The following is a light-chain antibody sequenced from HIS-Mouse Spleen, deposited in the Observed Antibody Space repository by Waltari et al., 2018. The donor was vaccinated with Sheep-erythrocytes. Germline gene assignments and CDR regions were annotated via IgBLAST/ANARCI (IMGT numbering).Light chain of an antibody. CDR2: EVS. J-gene: IGLJ2*01. CDR1: SSDVGGYNY. Sequence: QSALTQPRSVSGSPGQSVTISCTGTSSDVGGYNYVSWYQQHPGKAPKLMIYEVSKRPSGVPDRFSGSKSVNTASLTVSGLQAEDEADYYCSSYAGSNNLVFGGGTKLTVL. V-gene: IGLV2-8*01. CDR3: SSYAGSNNLV.